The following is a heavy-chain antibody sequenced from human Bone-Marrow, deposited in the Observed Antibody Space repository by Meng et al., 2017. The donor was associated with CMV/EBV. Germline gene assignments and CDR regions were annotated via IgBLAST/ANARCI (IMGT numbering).Heavy chain of an antibody. Sequence: SLRLSCAASGFTFDDYAMHWVRQAPGKGLEWVSGISWNSGSIGYADSVKGRFTISRDNAKNSLYLQMNSLRAEDMALYYCAKGLGALWSGSYYGMDVWGQGTTVTVSS. CDR2: ISWNSGSI. CDR1: GFTFDDYA. J-gene: IGHJ6*02. D-gene: IGHD3-3*01. V-gene: IGHV3-9*03. CDR3: AKGLGALWSGSYYGMDV.